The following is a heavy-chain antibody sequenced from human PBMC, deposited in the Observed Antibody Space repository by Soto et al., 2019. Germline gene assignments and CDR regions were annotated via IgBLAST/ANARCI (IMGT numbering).Heavy chain of an antibody. CDR3: VRASGSRFFDY. Sequence: LRLSCAASGFTVSDNYMSWVRQAPGKGLEWVSAIYSGGSTYYTDSVKGRFTISRDNSKNTLYLQMNSLRGEDTAVFYCVRASGSRFFDYWGQGTLVT. CDR1: GFTVSDNY. D-gene: IGHD1-26*01. J-gene: IGHJ4*02. V-gene: IGHV3-53*01. CDR2: IYSGGST.